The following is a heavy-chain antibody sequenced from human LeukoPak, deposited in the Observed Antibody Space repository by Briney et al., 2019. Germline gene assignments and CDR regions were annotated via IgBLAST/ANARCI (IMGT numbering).Heavy chain of an antibody. Sequence: SETLPLTCAVYGGSFSGYYWSWIRQPPGKGLEWIGEINHSGSTNYNPSLKSRVTISVDTTKELVSLKLSSVTAADTAVYYCARLLTGGRFGPWGQGTLVTVSS. J-gene: IGHJ5*02. CDR2: INHSGST. V-gene: IGHV4-34*01. CDR3: ARLLTGGRFGP. CDR1: GGSFSGYY. D-gene: IGHD3-9*01.